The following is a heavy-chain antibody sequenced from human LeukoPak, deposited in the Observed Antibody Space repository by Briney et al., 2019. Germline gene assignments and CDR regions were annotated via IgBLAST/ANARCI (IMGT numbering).Heavy chain of an antibody. CDR1: GFSVSTDH. CDR2: IYSDGSR. V-gene: IGHV3-53*01. Sequence: GGSLRLSCAASGFSVSTDHMSWVRQAPGKGLEWVSDIYSDGSRYYADTVKGRFTISRDNSKNTVDLLVNSPRAEDTAMYYCARVWELSYDHWGQGILVTVSS. J-gene: IGHJ4*02. D-gene: IGHD3-10*01. CDR3: ARVWELSYDH.